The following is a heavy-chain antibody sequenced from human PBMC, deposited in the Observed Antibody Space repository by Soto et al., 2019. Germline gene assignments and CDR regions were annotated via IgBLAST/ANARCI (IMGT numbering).Heavy chain of an antibody. D-gene: IGHD6-19*01. CDR3: ARDLLGSGWYDDY. CDR2: ISYDGSNK. CDR1: GFTFSSYA. J-gene: IGHJ4*02. Sequence: QVRLVESGGGVVQPGRSLRLSCAASGFTFSSYAMHWVRQAPGKGLEWVAVISYDGSNKYYADSVKGRFTISRDNSKNTLYLQMNSLRAEDTAVYYCARDLLGSGWYDDYWGQGTLVTVSS. V-gene: IGHV3-30-3*01.